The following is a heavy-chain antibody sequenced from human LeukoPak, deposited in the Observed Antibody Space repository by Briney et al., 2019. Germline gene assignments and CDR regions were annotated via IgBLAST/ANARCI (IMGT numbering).Heavy chain of an antibody. CDR3: ARLGARYYYYYMDV. CDR2: IYYSGST. J-gene: IGHJ6*03. Sequence: SETLSLTCTVSGGSINSYYWSWIRQPPGKGLEWIGYIYYSGSTNYNPSLKSRVTISVDTSKNQFSLKLSSVTAADTAVYYCARLGARYYYYYMDVWGKGTTVTVSS. V-gene: IGHV4-59*12. D-gene: IGHD1-26*01. CDR1: GGSINSYY.